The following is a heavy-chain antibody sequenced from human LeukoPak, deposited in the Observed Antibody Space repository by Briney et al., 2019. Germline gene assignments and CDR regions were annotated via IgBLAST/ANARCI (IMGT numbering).Heavy chain of an antibody. J-gene: IGHJ3*02. CDR2: ISSSGYTK. D-gene: IGHD2-21*01. Sequence: PGGSLRLSCVASGFTFRGYEMSWVRQAPGKGLEWVSDISSSGYTKYYAGSVKGRFTISRDNDKNSVYLQMNSLRAEDTAVYYCARSRSIAGDGFDMWGRGTMVAVSS. CDR3: ARSRSIAGDGFDM. V-gene: IGHV3-48*03. CDR1: GFTFRGYE.